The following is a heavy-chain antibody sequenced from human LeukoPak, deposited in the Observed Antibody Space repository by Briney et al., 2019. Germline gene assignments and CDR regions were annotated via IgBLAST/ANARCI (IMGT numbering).Heavy chain of an antibody. CDR1: GDSINSLDL. CDR3: ARDMSDPRGWFDP. J-gene: IGHJ5*02. V-gene: IGHV4-4*02. Sequence: SGTLSLTCTVSGDSINSLDLWSWVRQPPGKGLEWIGEMYLSGTTHSNPSVKSRVTISIDKSKNQFSLKLSSVTAADTAVYYCARDMSDPRGWFDPWGQGTLVTVSS. CDR2: MYLSGTT.